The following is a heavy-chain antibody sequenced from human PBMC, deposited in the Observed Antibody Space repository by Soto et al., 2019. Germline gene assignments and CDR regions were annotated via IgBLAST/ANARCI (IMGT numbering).Heavy chain of an antibody. CDR3: ARRSSSSLGSLFDP. V-gene: IGHV4-39*01. CDR2: MYYTGNK. D-gene: IGHD6-6*01. CDR1: GGSISSSTYY. Sequence: PSETLSLTCTVSGGSISSSTYYWDWIRQPPGKGLEWIGAMYYTGNKNYNPSLESRATMSVDTSKNQFSLKLSSVTPTDTAVYYCARRSSSSLGSLFDPWGRGSLVTVSS. J-gene: IGHJ5*02.